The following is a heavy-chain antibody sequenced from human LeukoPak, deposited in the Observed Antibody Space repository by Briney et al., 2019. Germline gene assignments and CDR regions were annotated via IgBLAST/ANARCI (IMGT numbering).Heavy chain of an antibody. V-gene: IGHV1-69*13. D-gene: IGHD2-15*01. Sequence: SVKVSCKASGYTFTSYGISWVRQAPGQGLEWMGGIIPIFGTANYAQKFQGRVTITADESTSTAYMELSSLRSEDTAVYYCAREKGYSYYFDYWGQGTLVTVSS. J-gene: IGHJ4*02. CDR3: AREKGYSYYFDY. CDR1: GYTFTSYG. CDR2: IIPIFGTA.